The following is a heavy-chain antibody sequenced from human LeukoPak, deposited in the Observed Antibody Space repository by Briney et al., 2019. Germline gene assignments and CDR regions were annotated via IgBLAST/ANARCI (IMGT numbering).Heavy chain of an antibody. Sequence: PGGSLRLSCVASGFTFSSHWMHWVRRAPGKGLVWVSRVSSDGSSTRYADSVQGRFTISRDNAKTTLYLQLNSLRAGDTAVYYCARGGSPPEALGDAFDIWGQGKMVTVSS. CDR1: GFTFSSHW. J-gene: IGHJ3*02. D-gene: IGHD1-26*01. CDR2: VSSDGSST. CDR3: ARGGSPPEALGDAFDI. V-gene: IGHV3-74*01.